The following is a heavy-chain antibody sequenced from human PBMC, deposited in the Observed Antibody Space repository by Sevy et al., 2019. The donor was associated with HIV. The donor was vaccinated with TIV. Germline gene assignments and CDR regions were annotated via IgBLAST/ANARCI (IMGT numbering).Heavy chain of an antibody. V-gene: IGHV3-23*01. CDR2: LSFGCGEI. CDR1: GLTFSKYS. CDR3: AGEGCTKPHDY. Sequence: GGSLRLSCAASGLTFSKYSMSWVRQPPGKGLEWVSTLSFGCGEINYADSVKGRFTISRDTSKSSVYLQMNNLRPEDTAVYYCAGEGCTKPHDYWGQGTLVTVSS. D-gene: IGHD2-8*01. J-gene: IGHJ4*02.